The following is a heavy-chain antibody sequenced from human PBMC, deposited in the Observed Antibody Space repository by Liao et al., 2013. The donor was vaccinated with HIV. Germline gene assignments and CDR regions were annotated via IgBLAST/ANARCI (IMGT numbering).Heavy chain of an antibody. J-gene: IGHJ4*02. Sequence: QVQLQESGPGLVKPSETLSLTCTVSGGSISTYYWSWIRQPPGKGLEWIGHISYSGSTNYNPSLKSRVTISVDTSKNQFSLRLSSVTAADTAVYYCAREGGSNSPYYFDYWGQGTLVTVSS. CDR1: GGSISTYY. V-gene: IGHV4-59*01. CDR3: AREGGSNSPYYFDY. CDR2: ISYSGST. D-gene: IGHD4-23*01.